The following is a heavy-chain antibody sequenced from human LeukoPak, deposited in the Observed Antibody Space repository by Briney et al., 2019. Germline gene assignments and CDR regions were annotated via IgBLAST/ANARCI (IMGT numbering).Heavy chain of an antibody. CDR1: GFTFSSYA. CDR3: ATSPPLYGSGSYYKYYYGMDV. D-gene: IGHD3-10*01. CDR2: ISGSVGST. Sequence: GGSLRLSCAASGFTFSSYAMSCVRQAPGKGLEWVSAISGSVGSTYYADSVKCRFTISRDNAKNSLYLQMDSLRAEDTAVSYCATSPPLYGSGSYYKYYYGMDVWGQGTTVTVSS. V-gene: IGHV3-23*01. J-gene: IGHJ6*02.